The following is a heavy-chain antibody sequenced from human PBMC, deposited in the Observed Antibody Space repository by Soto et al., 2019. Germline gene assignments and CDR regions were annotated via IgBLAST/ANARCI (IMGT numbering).Heavy chain of an antibody. V-gene: IGHV3-72*01. CDR1: GFTFSDHY. CDR3: VRVALTHGRGERPFDY. Sequence: GGSLRLSCAASGFTFSDHYMDWVRQAPGKGLEGVGRIKNKANSYTTDYAASVKVRFTVSRDDLKNSLYLEMNNLKPEDTALYYCVRVALTHGRGERPFDYWGQGTLVTVSS. D-gene: IGHD3-10*01. CDR2: IKNKANSYTT. J-gene: IGHJ4*02.